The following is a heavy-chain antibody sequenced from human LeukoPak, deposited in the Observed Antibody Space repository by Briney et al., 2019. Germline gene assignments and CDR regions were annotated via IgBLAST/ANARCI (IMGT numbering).Heavy chain of an antibody. CDR1: GGSISSYY. J-gene: IGHJ4*02. CDR2: IYYSGST. CDR3: ARRDTAMGGWFDY. D-gene: IGHD5-18*01. Sequence: SETLFLTCTVSGGSISSYYWSWIRQSPGKGLEWIGYIYYSGSTNYNPSLKSRVTISVDTSKNQFSLKLSSVTAADTAVYYCARRDTAMGGWFDYWGQGTLVTVSS. V-gene: IGHV4-59*13.